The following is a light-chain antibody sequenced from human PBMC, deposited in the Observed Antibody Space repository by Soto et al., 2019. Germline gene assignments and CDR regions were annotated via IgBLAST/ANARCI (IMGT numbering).Light chain of an antibody. Sequence: QSALTQPASLSGSPGQSITISCTGTSSDIGAYDYVSWFQQHPGKAPKLMISEVNNRPPGVSNRLSGSKSGNTAYLTISGLQVEDEAEYFCSSITPTSTHAFGTRTKPTVL. V-gene: IGLV2-14*01. J-gene: IGLJ1*01. CDR3: SSITPTSTHA. CDR1: SSDIGAYDY. CDR2: EVN.